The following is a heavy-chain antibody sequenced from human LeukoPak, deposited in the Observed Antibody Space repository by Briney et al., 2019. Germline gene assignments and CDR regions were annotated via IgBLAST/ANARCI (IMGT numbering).Heavy chain of an antibody. Sequence: KPSETLSLTCAVSGASISGSGYYLGWIRQPPGKGLEWIGNIYYTGSTYYNASLQSRVTISIDTSKNQFSLKLSSVTAADTAVYYCAREGGSYYNYYYMDVWGKGTTVTVSS. CDR1: GASISGSGYY. D-gene: IGHD1-26*01. J-gene: IGHJ6*03. V-gene: IGHV4-39*07. CDR2: IYYTGST. CDR3: AREGGSYYNYYYMDV.